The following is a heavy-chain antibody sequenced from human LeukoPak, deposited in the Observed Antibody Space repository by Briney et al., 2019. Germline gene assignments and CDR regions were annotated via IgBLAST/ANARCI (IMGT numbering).Heavy chain of an antibody. CDR1: GFTFSSYA. D-gene: IGHD3-22*01. CDR2: ISYDGSNK. Sequence: PGGSLRLSCAASGFTFSSYAMHWVRQAPGKGLEWVAVISYDGSNKYYADSVKGRFTISRDNSKNTLYLQMNSLRAEDTAVYYCARAEDYYRSFDYWGQGTLVTVSS. CDR3: ARAEDYYRSFDY. V-gene: IGHV3-30-3*01. J-gene: IGHJ4*02.